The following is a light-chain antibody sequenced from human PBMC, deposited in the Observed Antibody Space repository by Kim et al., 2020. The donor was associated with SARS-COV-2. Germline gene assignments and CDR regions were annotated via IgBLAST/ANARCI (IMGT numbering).Light chain of an antibody. J-gene: IGLJ3*02. V-gene: IGLV3-9*01. CDR3: QVWDSSTFHWV. CDR1: NIGSKN. Sequence: ALGQTARITCGGNNIGSKNVHWYQQKPGQAPVLVIYRDSTRPSGIPERFSGSNSGNTATLTISRAQAGDEADYYCQVWDSSTFHWVFGGGTKLTVL. CDR2: RDS.